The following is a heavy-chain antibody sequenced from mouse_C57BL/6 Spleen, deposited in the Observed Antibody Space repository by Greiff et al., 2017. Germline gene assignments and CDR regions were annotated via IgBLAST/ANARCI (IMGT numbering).Heavy chain of an antibody. D-gene: IGHD2-1*01. CDR1: GYTFTDYY. J-gene: IGHJ3*01. CDR2: INPNNGGT. V-gene: IGHV1-26*01. CDR3: ANGNWFAY. Sequence: EVKLQQSGPELVKPGASVKISCKASGYTFTDYYMNWVKQSHGKSLEWIGDINPNNGGTSYNQKFKGKATLTVDKSSSTAYMELRSLTSEDSAVYYCANGNWFAYWGQGTLVTVSA.